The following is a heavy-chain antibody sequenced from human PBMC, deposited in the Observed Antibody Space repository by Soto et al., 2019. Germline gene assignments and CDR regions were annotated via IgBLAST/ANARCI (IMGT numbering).Heavy chain of an antibody. CDR2: ISSSGSYI. CDR3: ARDSGTYYDCLTGYRGTPDW. CDR1: GFTFSSYS. J-gene: IGHJ4*02. V-gene: IGHV3-21*01. D-gene: IGHD3-9*01. Sequence: EVQLVESGGGLVKPGGSMRLSCAASGFTFSSYSMNWVRQAPGKGLEWVSLISSSGSYIYYADSGKGRFTISKDNAKNSMFLQRNSLRAEYTAVYYCARDSGTYYDCLTGYRGTPDWWGQGTLVTVSS.